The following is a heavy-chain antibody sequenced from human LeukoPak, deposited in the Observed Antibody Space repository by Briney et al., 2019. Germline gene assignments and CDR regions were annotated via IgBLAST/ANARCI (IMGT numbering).Heavy chain of an antibody. J-gene: IGHJ6*03. V-gene: IGHV4-4*07. CDR2: IYTSGST. D-gene: IGHD3-3*01. CDR3: ARAPYDFWSGYPIGWYYYYMDV. CDR1: GGSISSYY. Sequence: PSETLSLTCTVSGGSISSYYWSWIRQPAGKGLEWIGRIYTSGSTNYNPSLKSRVTISVDTSKNQFSLKLSSVTAADTAVYYCARAPYDFWSGYPIGWYYYYMDVWGKGTTVTVSS.